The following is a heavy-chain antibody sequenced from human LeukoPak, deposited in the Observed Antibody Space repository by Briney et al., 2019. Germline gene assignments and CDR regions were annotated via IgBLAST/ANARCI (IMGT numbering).Heavy chain of an antibody. CDR1: GGSFSGYY. D-gene: IGHD3-10*01. Sequence: SETLSLTCAVYGGSFSGYYWSWIRQPPGKGLEWIGEINHSGSTNYNPSLKSRVTISVDTSKNQFSLKLSSVTAADTAVYYCARGQRYYGSGSYPAYFDYWGQGTLVTVSS. V-gene: IGHV4-34*01. CDR2: INHSGST. CDR3: ARGQRYYGSGSYPAYFDY. J-gene: IGHJ4*02.